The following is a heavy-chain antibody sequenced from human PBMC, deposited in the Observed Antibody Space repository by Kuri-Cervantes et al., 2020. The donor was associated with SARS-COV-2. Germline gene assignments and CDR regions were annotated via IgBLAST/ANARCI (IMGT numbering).Heavy chain of an antibody. Sequence: SETLSLTCAVSGYSISSSNWWGWIRQPPGKGLEWIGYIYYSGSTYYNPSLKSRVTMSVDTSKNQFSLKLSSVTAADTAVYYCARGASYSNYEFFDYWGQGTLVTVSS. CDR3: ARGASYSNYEFFDY. J-gene: IGHJ4*02. D-gene: IGHD4-11*01. CDR1: GYSISSSNW. CDR2: IYYSGST. V-gene: IGHV4-28*03.